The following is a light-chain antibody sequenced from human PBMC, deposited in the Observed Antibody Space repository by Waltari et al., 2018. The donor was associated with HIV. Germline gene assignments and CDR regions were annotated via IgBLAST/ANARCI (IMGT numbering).Light chain of an antibody. CDR3: QAWGSTTVV. Sequence: SYELTQPPSVSVSPGRTATITCSGENLGDKYACWYQQKPGQSPVLIIYQDTRRPSGIPERFSGSNSGNTATLTISGTQPMDEAEYYCQAWGSTTVVFGGGTKLTVL. CDR1: NLGDKY. CDR2: QDT. V-gene: IGLV3-1*01. J-gene: IGLJ2*01.